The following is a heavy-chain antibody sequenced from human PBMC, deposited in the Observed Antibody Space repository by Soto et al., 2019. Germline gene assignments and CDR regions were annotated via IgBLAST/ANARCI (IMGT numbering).Heavy chain of an antibody. CDR3: ARDRGAGRY. V-gene: IGHV3-7*05. J-gene: IGHJ4*02. D-gene: IGHD6-13*01. CDR2: INQAGNKK. Sequence: GGSLRLSCVTSGLTFSNYWLSWVRQAPGKGLEWVANINQAGNKKYYVDSVKGRFTISRDNAKNSLYLQMNSLKAEDTAVYYYARDRGAGRYWGQGTLVSVSS. CDR1: GLTFSNYW.